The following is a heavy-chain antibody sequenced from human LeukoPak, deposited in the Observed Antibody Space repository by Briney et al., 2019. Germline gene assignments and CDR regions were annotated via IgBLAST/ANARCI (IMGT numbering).Heavy chain of an antibody. CDR2: IKSKTDGGTT. V-gene: IGHV3-15*01. CDR3: TTDYYDSSGYYYFDY. J-gene: IGHJ4*02. D-gene: IGHD3-22*01. CDR1: GFTFSNAW. Sequence: KSGGSLRLSCAASGFTFSNAWMSWVRQAPGRGLEWVGGIKSKTDGGTTDYAAPVKGGFTISRDDSKNTLYLQMNSLKTEDTAVYYCTTDYYDSSGYYYFDYWGQGTLVTVSS.